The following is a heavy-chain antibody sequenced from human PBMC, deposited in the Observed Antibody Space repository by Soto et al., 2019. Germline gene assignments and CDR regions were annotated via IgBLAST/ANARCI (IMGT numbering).Heavy chain of an antibody. CDR2: IRSKAYGGTT. V-gene: IGHV3-49*04. J-gene: IGHJ3*02. CDR3: TRERVYYYDSSGYYADAFDI. CDR1: GFTFGDYA. Sequence: PGGSLRLSCTASGFTFGDYAMSWVRQAPGKGLEWVGFIRSKAYGGTTEYAASVKGRFTISRDDSKSIAYLQMNSLKTEDTAVYYCTRERVYYYDSSGYYADAFDIWGQGTMVTVS. D-gene: IGHD3-22*01.